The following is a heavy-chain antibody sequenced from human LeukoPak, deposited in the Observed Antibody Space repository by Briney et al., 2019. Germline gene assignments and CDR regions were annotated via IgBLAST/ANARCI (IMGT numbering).Heavy chain of an antibody. CDR1: GFTFDDYA. CDR2: ISWNSGSI. D-gene: IGHD2-2*01. J-gene: IGHJ4*02. CDR3: AKGHCSSTSCYHFDY. V-gene: IGHV3-9*01. Sequence: GRSLRLSCAASGFTFDDYAMHWVRQAPGKGLEWVSGISWNSGSIGYADSVKGRFTISRDNAKNSLYLQMNSLRAEDTALYYCAKGHCSSTSCYHFDYWGQGTLVTVSS.